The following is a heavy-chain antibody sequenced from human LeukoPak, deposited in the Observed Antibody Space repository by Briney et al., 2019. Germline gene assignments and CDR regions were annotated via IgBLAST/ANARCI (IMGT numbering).Heavy chain of an antibody. D-gene: IGHD6-19*01. CDR1: GFTFSNYG. CDR2: ISASGDST. J-gene: IGHJ4*02. V-gene: IGHV3-23*01. Sequence: GGSLRLSCAASGFTFSNYGMSWVRQAPGKGLEWVSAISASGDSTYYADSVKGRFTISRDNSKNTLYLQMNSLRAEDTAVYYCARRSGIAVAGAFDYWGQGTLVTVSS. CDR3: ARRSGIAVAGAFDY.